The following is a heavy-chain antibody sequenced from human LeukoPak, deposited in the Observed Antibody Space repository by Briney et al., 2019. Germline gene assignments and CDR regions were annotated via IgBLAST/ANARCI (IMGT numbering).Heavy chain of an antibody. J-gene: IGHJ4*02. V-gene: IGHV3-15*01. D-gene: IGHD5-18*01. CDR1: GFTFNNAW. CDR2: IKSKTDGGTA. Sequence: PGGSLRLSCAASGFTFNNAWMSWVRLAPGKGLEWVGRIKSKTDGGTADYAAPVKGRFTISRDDSKNMVFLQMNSLKIADTALYCCSTEADAPMALPKNWGQGTLVTGSS. CDR3: STEADAPMALPKN.